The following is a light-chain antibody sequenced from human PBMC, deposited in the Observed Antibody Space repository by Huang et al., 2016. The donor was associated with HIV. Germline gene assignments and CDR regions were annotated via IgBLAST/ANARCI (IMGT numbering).Light chain of an antibody. Sequence: IQLTQSPPSLSASVGDSVTFTCRATHDITTSLAWYQQKPGKAPQLLIASASTLQSGVPSRFRGSGSGTDFTLTISSLQPEDIATYYCQQLATYPITFGPGTRLEI. CDR1: HDITTS. J-gene: IGKJ5*01. CDR3: QQLATYPIT. V-gene: IGKV1-9*01. CDR2: SAS.